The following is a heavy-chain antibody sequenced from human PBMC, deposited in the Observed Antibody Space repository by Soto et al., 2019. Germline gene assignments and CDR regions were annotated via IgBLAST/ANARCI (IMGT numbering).Heavy chain of an antibody. V-gene: IGHV1-2*02. CDR3: AYECAKSICGGYDFFQYGLDI. J-gene: IGHJ6*02. CDR1: GYRFTGYG. D-gene: IGHD5-12*01. CDR2: INPKSGAT. Sequence: QVQLVQSGAEVKKPGASLKVSCKASGYRFTGYGLHWVRQAPGQGLQWMGWINPKSGATDYAQKFQGRVTMTREMSTNSAYLELSGLRSADTADETTAYECAKSICGGYDFFQYGLDIWGQGTMVTVSS.